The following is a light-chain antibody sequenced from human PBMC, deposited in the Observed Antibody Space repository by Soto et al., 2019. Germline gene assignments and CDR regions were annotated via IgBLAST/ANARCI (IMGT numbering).Light chain of an antibody. CDR3: QQYANSPIT. V-gene: IGKV3-20*01. Sequence: IVLTQSPGTVSSSPGERATLPCRASQTGSSRYLAWYKQKPGQAPRLLTYGTSTRATGVPDRFFGSGSGTDFTLTINRLEPEDFAVYYCQQYANSPITFGQGTRLEIK. CDR2: GTS. CDR1: QTGSSRY. J-gene: IGKJ5*01.